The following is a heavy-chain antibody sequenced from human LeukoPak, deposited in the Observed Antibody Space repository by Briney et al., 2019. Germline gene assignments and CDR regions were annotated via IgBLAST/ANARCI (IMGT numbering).Heavy chain of an antibody. CDR3: ARRSPGEDTPLFDY. J-gene: IGHJ4*02. V-gene: IGHV4-39*07. Sequence: PSETLSLTCTVSGGSISSSSYYWGWIRQPPGKGLEWIGSIYYSGSTYYNPSLKSRVTISVDTSKNQFSLKLSSVTAADTAVYYCARRSPGEDTPLFDYWGQGTLVTVSS. D-gene: IGHD3-10*01. CDR1: GGSISSSSYY. CDR2: IYYSGST.